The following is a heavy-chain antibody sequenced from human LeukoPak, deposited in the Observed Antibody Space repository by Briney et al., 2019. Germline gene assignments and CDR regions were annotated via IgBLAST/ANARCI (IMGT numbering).Heavy chain of an antibody. V-gene: IGHV3-33*06. CDR3: AKDLEVVVVAAPGY. D-gene: IGHD2-15*01. CDR2: IWYDGSNK. J-gene: IGHJ4*02. Sequence: PGGSLRLSCAASGFTFSSYGMHWVRQAPGKGLEWVAVIWYDGSNKYYADSVKGRFTISRDNSKNTLYPQMNSLRAEDTAVYYCAKDLEVVVVAAPGYWGQGTLVTVSS. CDR1: GFTFSSYG.